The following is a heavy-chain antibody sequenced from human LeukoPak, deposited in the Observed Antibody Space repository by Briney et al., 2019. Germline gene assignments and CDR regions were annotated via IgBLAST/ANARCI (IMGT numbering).Heavy chain of an antibody. V-gene: IGHV3-23*01. J-gene: IGHJ4*02. CDR1: GFTLSSYG. D-gene: IGHD4-17*01. CDR2: ISGSDSNT. CDR3: AKENTKTPIRPGEATVTKGYFDY. Sequence: GGSLRLSCAASGFTLSSYGMSWVRQAPGKGLDWVSAISGSDSNTYYADSVKGLFTISRDNSKNTLYLQMNSLRAEDTAVYYCAKENTKTPIRPGEATVTKGYFDYWGQGTLVTVSS.